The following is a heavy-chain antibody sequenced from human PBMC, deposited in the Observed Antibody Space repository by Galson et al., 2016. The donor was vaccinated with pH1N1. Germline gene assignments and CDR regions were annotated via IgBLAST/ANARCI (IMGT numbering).Heavy chain of an antibody. V-gene: IGHV1-18*01. CDR1: GYTFTTFG. D-gene: IGHD4-17*01. CDR3: ARAGYGDYSNYFDC. J-gene: IGHJ4*02. Sequence: SVKVSCKASGYTFTTFGVSWVRQAPGQGLEWMGWISAYNGNTNYAQRLQGRVTMTTDTSTSTAYMELRSLRSDDTAVYYCARAGYGDYSNYFDCWGQGTLVTVSS. CDR2: ISAYNGNT.